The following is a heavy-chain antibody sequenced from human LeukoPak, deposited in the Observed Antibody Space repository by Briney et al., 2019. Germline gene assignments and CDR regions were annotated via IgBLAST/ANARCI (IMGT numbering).Heavy chain of an antibody. CDR3: ARLTSYGYEGQLN. Sequence: GESLQISCKGSGCIFTSYWISWVRLMPGKGLEWMGRIDPSDSYTNYSPSFQGHVTISADKSISTAHLQWSSLKASDTAMYYCARLTSYGYEGQLNWGQGTLVTVSS. J-gene: IGHJ4*02. CDR1: GCIFTSYW. D-gene: IGHD3-3*01. V-gene: IGHV5-10-1*01. CDR2: IDPSDSYT.